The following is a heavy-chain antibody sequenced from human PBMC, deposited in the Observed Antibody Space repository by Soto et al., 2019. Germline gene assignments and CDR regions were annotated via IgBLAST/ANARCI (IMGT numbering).Heavy chain of an antibody. D-gene: IGHD6-19*01. CDR1: GFPFISYA. CDR2: ISGSGGNT. J-gene: IGHJ5*02. Sequence: EEQLLESGGGLVQPGGSLRLSCAASGFPFISYAMSWVRQAPGRGLEWVSTISGSGGNTYYADAVKGRFTITSDSSKNTLYLQMNSLRVDDTAIYYCAKDPRSGWYNLGWFDPWGQGTLVTVSS. V-gene: IGHV3-23*01. CDR3: AKDPRSGWYNLGWFDP.